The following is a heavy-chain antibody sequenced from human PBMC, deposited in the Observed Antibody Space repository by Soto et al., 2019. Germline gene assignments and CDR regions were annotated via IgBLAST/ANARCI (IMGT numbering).Heavy chain of an antibody. D-gene: IGHD6-19*01. Sequence: QLQLQESGSGLVKPSQTLSLTCAVSGGSISSGSYSWSWIRQPPGKGLEWIGYIYHSGSTYYNPSLKSRVTISVDRSKNQFSLKLSSVTAADTAVYYCASAGGLGAVAADYWGQGTLVIVSS. V-gene: IGHV4-30-2*01. J-gene: IGHJ4*02. CDR3: ASAGGLGAVAADY. CDR1: GGSISSGSYS. CDR2: IYHSGST.